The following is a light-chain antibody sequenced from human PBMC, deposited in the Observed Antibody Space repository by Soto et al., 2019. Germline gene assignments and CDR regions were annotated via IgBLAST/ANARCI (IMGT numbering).Light chain of an antibody. V-gene: IGLV2-8*01. Sequence: QSALTQSPSASGSPGQSVTISCTGTNSDVGGYNFVSWYQQHPGKAPKLVIYEVTKRPSGVPDRFSGSKSGNTASLTVSGLQAEDEADYYCNSYAGSNNLVFGTGTKLTVL. J-gene: IGLJ1*01. CDR1: NSDVGGYNF. CDR3: NSYAGSNNLV. CDR2: EVT.